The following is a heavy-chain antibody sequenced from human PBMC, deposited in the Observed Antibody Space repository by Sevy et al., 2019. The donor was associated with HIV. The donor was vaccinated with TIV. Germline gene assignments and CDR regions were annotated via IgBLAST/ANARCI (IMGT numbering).Heavy chain of an antibody. J-gene: IGHJ6*02. CDR3: AREKIYGSGSRYPAHYYYGMDV. V-gene: IGHV3-30*04. D-gene: IGHD3-10*01. CDR1: GFTFSSYA. Sequence: GGSLRLSCAASGFTFSSYAMHWVRQAPGKGLEWVAVISYDGSNKYYADSVKGRFTISRDNSKNTLYLQMNSLRAEDTAWYYCAREKIYGSGSRYPAHYYYGMDVWGQGTTVTVSS. CDR2: ISYDGSNK.